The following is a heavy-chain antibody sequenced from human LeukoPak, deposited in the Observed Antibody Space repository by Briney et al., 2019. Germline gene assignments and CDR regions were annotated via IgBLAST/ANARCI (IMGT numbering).Heavy chain of an antibody. J-gene: IGHJ6*04. CDR1: GFTFRSYI. CDR2: ISSSSSNI. Sequence: GGSLRLSCAASGFTFRSYIMNWVRQAPGKGLEWVSSISSSSSNIYYADSVKGRFTISRDNAKNSLYLQVNSLRDEDTAVYYCARGHYYGLDVWGKGTTVTISS. V-gene: IGHV3-21*01. CDR3: ARGHYYGLDV.